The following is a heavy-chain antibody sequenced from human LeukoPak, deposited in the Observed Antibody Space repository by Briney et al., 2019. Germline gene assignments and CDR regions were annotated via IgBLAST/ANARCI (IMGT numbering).Heavy chain of an antibody. J-gene: IGHJ4*02. CDR2: ISNDGLVT. CDR3: ARDLNWVFYDY. CDR1: GFSFSDYV. V-gene: IGHV3-74*01. D-gene: IGHD7-27*01. Sequence: GGSLRLSCAASGFSFSDYVMHWVRHAPGKGLMWVSRISNDGLVTSYADSVKGRFTISRDNARNTLYLQIDSLRAEDTAMYYCARDLNWVFYDYWGQGTLVTVSS.